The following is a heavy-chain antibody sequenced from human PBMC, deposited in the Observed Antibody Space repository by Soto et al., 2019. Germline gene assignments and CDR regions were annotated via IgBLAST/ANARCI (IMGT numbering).Heavy chain of an antibody. CDR1: GYTFTSYD. D-gene: IGHD6-6*01. J-gene: IGHJ5*02. V-gene: IGHV1-8*01. Sequence: QVQLVQSGAEVKKPGASVKVSCKASGYTFTSYDINWVRQATGQGLEWMGWINPNSGNTGYAQKFQGRVNMTRNTSIRTAYMELSSLRSEDTAVYYCALSYSSLGTRWFDPWGQGTLVTVSS. CDR3: ALSYSSLGTRWFDP. CDR2: INPNSGNT.